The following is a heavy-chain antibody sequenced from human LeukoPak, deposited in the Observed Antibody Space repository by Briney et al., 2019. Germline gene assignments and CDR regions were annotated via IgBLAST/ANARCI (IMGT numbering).Heavy chain of an antibody. CDR2: IYTSGST. V-gene: IGHV4-4*07. D-gene: IGHD3-3*01. J-gene: IGHJ4*02. Sequence: SETLSLTCTVSGGSISSYYWSWIRQPAGKGLEWIGRIYTSGSTNYNPPLKSRVTMSVDTSKNQFSLKLSSVTAADTAVYYCARESASAPPESQTYDFWSGYYYYFDYWGQGTLVTVSS. CDR1: GGSISSYY. CDR3: ARESASAPPESQTYDFWSGYYYYFDY.